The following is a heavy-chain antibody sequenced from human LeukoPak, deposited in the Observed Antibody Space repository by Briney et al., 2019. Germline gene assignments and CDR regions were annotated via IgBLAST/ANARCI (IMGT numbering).Heavy chain of an antibody. CDR3: ARDTRITMIVVAPFDP. D-gene: IGHD3-22*01. V-gene: IGHV4-34*01. CDR2: INHSGST. Sequence: SETLSLTCAVYGGSFSGYYWSWIRQPPGKGLEWIGEINHSGSTNYNPSLKSRVTISVDTSKNQFSLKLSSVTAADTAVYYCARDTRITMIVVAPFDPWGQGTLVTVSS. J-gene: IGHJ5*02. CDR1: GGSFSGYY.